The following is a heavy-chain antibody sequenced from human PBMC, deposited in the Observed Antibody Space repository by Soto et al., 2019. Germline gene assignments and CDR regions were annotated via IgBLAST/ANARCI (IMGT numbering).Heavy chain of an antibody. CDR1: GDTFSSYA. CDR2: IIPIFGTA. CDR3: ANSIAAAGSS. J-gene: IGHJ4*02. Sequence: SVKVSCKASGDTFSSYAISWVLQAPGQGLEWMGGIIPIFGTANYAQKFQGRVTITADESTSTAYMELSSLRSEDTAVYYCANSIAAAGSSWGQGTLVTVSS. D-gene: IGHD6-13*01. V-gene: IGHV1-69*13.